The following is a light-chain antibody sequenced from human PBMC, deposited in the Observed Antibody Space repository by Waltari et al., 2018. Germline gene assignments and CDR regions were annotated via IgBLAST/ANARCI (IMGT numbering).Light chain of an antibody. J-gene: IGKJ2*01. CDR2: MAS. CDR1: QSVGTW. CDR3: QQYSSFST. Sequence: DIQITQSPSPLSASVGDSVTISCRASQSVGTWLAWYQQKPGKAPKLLIYMASSLESGVPSRFSGSGSGREFTLTISSLQPDDFATYSCQQYSSFSTFGQGTKVDI. V-gene: IGKV1-5*03.